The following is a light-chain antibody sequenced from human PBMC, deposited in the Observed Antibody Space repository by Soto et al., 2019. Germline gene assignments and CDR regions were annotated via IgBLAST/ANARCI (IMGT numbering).Light chain of an antibody. CDR3: LRVYSGTVV. J-gene: IGLJ2*01. Sequence: QAVVTQEPSLTVSPGGTVTLTCGSSTGAVTSGHYPYWFQQKPGQAPKTLIYDTTNKHSWSPARFSGSLLGGKAALTLSGAQPEDEADYYCLRVYSGTVVFGGGTKLTVL. CDR2: DTT. V-gene: IGLV7-46*01. CDR1: TGAVTSGHY.